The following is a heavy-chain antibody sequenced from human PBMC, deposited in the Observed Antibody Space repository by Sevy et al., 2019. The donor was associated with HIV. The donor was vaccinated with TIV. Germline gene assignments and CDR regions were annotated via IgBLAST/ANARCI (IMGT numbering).Heavy chain of an antibody. CDR2: INHSGST. V-gene: IGHV4-34*01. D-gene: IGHD2-2*01. CDR1: GGSFSGYY. CDR3: ARHCGSTSCSHAFDI. J-gene: IGHJ3*02. Sequence: SETLSLTCAVYGGSFSGYYWSWIRQPPGKGLEWIGEINHSGSTNYNPSLKSRVTISVDTSKNQFSLKLSSVTAADTAMYYCARHCGSTSCSHAFDIWGQGTMVTVSS.